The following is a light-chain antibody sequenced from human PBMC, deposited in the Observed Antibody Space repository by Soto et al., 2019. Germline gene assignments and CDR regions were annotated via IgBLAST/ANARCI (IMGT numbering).Light chain of an antibody. J-gene: IGKJ1*01. V-gene: IGKV1-5*01. CDR2: DAS. CDR3: QQYNSYSVT. Sequence: DIQMTQSPSSLSASVGDRVTITCRASQGISSYLNWYQQKPGKAPKLLIYDASSLESGVPSRFSGSGSGTEFTLTISSLQPDDFATYYCQQYNSYSVTFGQGTKVDIK. CDR1: QGISSY.